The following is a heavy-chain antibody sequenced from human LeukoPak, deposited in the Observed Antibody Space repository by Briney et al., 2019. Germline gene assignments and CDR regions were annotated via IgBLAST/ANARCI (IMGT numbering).Heavy chain of an antibody. CDR2: VIPIFGTA. V-gene: IGHV1-69*13. CDR1: GGTFSSYA. CDR3: ARDWGYCSSTSCYGIDY. D-gene: IGHD2-2*01. Sequence: ASVKVSCKASGGTFSSYAISWVRQAPGQGLEWMGGVIPIFGTANYAQKFQGRVTITADESTSTAYMELSSLRSEDTAVYYCARDWGYCSSTSCYGIDYWGQGTLVTVSS. J-gene: IGHJ4*02.